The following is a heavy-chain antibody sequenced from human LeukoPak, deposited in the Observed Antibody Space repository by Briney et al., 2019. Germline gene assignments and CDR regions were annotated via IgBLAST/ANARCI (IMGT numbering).Heavy chain of an antibody. Sequence: GRSLRLSCAASGFTFDDYAMHWVRQAPGKGLEWVAFIRYDGSNKYYADSVKGRFTISRDNSKNTLYLQMNSLRAEDTAVYYCAKELWFGEFAFDYWGQGTLVTVSS. J-gene: IGHJ4*02. V-gene: IGHV3-30*02. CDR2: IRYDGSNK. CDR1: GFTFDDYA. D-gene: IGHD3-10*01. CDR3: AKELWFGEFAFDY.